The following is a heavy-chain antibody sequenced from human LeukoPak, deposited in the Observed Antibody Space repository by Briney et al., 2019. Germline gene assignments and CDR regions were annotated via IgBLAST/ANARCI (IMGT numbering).Heavy chain of an antibody. D-gene: IGHD1-7*01. CDR3: ARGETGTTVDY. Sequence: GASVKVSCKASGGTFSSYAISWVRQAPGQGLEWMGGIIPIFGTANHAQKFQGRVTITADESTSTAYMELSSLRSEDTAVYYCARGETGTTVDYWGQGTLVTVSS. J-gene: IGHJ4*02. CDR1: GGTFSSYA. V-gene: IGHV1-69*13. CDR2: IIPIFGTA.